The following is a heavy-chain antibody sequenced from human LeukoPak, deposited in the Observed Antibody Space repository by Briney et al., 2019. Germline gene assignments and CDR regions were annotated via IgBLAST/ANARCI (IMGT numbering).Heavy chain of an antibody. V-gene: IGHV3-21*01. J-gene: IGHJ4*02. D-gene: IGHD6-19*01. CDR3: ARYVGPNIAVAGSDF. Sequence: GGPLRLSCSASGFTFTTYDMNWVRQAPGKGLEWVSSITSRSKYIYYADSVKGRFTISRDNANNLLFLQMDSLRDEDTAAYYCARYVGPNIAVAGSDFWGQGTLVTVSS. CDR2: ITSRSKYI. CDR1: GFTFTTYD.